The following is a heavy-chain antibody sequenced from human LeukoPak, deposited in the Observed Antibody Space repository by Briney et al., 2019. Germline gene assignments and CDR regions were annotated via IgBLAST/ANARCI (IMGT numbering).Heavy chain of an antibody. CDR3: GRFGYVSAVDP. CDR1: GFAFSSYW. CDR2: IEPAGSAT. V-gene: IGHV3-7*01. Sequence: GGSLGLSCGASGFAFSSYWMTWLRQAPGKGLEFVANIEPAGSATYYADSVKGRFTISRDNTKNLLYLQMNSLTAEDSAVYHCGRFGYVSAVDPWGQGALVTVSS. J-gene: IGHJ5*02. D-gene: IGHD2-15*01.